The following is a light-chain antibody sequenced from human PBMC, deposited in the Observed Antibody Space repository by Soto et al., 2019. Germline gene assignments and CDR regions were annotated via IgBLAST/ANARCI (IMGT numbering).Light chain of an antibody. CDR2: KAS. Sequence: DIQMTQCPSTLSASVGDRVTITCRASQSISSWLAWYQQKPGKAPKLLIYKASSLESGVPSRFSGSGSGTEFTLTISSLQPDDFATYYCQQYNSNPLTFGGGTKVEIK. CDR3: QQYNSNPLT. CDR1: QSISSW. J-gene: IGKJ4*01. V-gene: IGKV1-5*03.